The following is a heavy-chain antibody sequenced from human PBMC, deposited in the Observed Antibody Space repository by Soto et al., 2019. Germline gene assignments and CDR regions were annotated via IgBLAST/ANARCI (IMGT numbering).Heavy chain of an antibody. CDR3: ARDKYGDYVQDS. CDR1: GFTFITYS. J-gene: IGHJ4*02. Sequence: EVQLVESGGGLVKPGGSLTLSCAASGFTFITYSMNWIRQAPGKGLEWVSSISSSASYTYYADSVKGRFTISRDNANNSLYLQMSSLRAEDTAVYYCARDKYGDYVQDSWGQGTPVTVSA. V-gene: IGHV3-21*01. CDR2: ISSSASYT. D-gene: IGHD4-17*01.